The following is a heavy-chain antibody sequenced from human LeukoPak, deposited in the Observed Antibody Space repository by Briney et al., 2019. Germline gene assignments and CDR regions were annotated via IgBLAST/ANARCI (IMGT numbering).Heavy chain of an antibody. J-gene: IGHJ6*03. Sequence: ASVTVSRKASGDSTITYGVAWVRQAARQGLEWIGWSSPYSAHIKYSDALQVRVPMTTDTSTHTSYMELRSLRSDDTAVYFCAPVYKGRYFFYFRDPWGKGTAVSV. CDR1: GDSTITYG. V-gene: IGHV1-18*04. CDR3: APVYKGRYFFYFRDP. CDR2: SSPYSAHI. D-gene: IGHD5-24*01.